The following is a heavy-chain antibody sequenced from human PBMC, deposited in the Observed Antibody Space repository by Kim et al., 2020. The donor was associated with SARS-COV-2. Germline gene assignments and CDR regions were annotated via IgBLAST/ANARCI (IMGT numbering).Heavy chain of an antibody. V-gene: IGHV4-34*01. Sequence: SETLSLTCAVYGGSFSGYYWSWIRQPPGKGLEWIGEINHSGSTNYNPSLKSRVTISVDTSKNQFSLKLSSVTAADTAVYYCARDVAYCSGGSCYSYDAFDIWGQGTMVTVSS. CDR2: INHSGST. J-gene: IGHJ3*02. D-gene: IGHD2-15*01. CDR1: GGSFSGYY. CDR3: ARDVAYCSGGSCYSYDAFDI.